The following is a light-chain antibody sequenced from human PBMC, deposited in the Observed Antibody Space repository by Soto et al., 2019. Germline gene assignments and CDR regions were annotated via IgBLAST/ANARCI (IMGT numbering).Light chain of an antibody. CDR3: QQRHMWPIT. J-gene: IGKJ5*01. CDR2: GAS. CDR1: QSVSSSY. Sequence: EIVLTQSPGTLSLSPGERATLSCRASQSVSSSYLAWYKQKPGQAPRLLIYGASSRATGIPDRFSGSGSGTEFTLTISRLQPEDSAVYYCQQRHMWPITFGQGTRLEIK. V-gene: IGKV3D-20*02.